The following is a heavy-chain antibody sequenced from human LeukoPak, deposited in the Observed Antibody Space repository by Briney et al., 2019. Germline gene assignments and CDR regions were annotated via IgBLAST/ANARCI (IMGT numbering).Heavy chain of an antibody. CDR2: ITNNGGNT. J-gene: IGHJ4*02. Sequence: GGSLRLSGSASGFTFSSYTIHWVRQAPGKGLEFVSAITNNGGNTYYADSVKGRFTISRDNSKNTVYLQMSSLRAEDTAVYYCVIVRGYFDSSGSDYWGQGTLVTVSS. V-gene: IGHV3-64D*06. CDR3: VIVRGYFDSSGSDY. D-gene: IGHD3-9*01. CDR1: GFTFSSYT.